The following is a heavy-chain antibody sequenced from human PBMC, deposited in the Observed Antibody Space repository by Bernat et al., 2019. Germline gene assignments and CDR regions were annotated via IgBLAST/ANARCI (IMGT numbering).Heavy chain of an antibody. CDR2: IYYSGST. J-gene: IGHJ3*02. CDR1: GGSISSSSYY. CDR3: ARQSSYDSRPIRAFDI. D-gene: IGHD3-22*01. Sequence: QLQLQESGPGLVKPSETLSLTCTVSGGSISSSSYYWGWIRQPPGKGLEWIGSIYYSGSTYYNPSLKSRVTISVDTSKNQFSLKLSSVTAADTAVYYCARQSSYDSRPIRAFDIWGQGTMVTVSS. V-gene: IGHV4-39*01.